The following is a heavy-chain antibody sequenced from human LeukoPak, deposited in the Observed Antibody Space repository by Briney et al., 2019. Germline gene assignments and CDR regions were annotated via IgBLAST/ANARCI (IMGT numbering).Heavy chain of an antibody. CDR3: AKGGGNSSSRNYRRYFDY. V-gene: IGHV3-23*01. D-gene: IGHD6-13*01. J-gene: IGHJ4*02. CDR1: GFTFSSYA. Sequence: TGGSLRLSCAASGFTFSSYAMSWVRQAPGKGLEWVSAISGSGGSTYYADSVKGRFTISRDNSKNTLYLQMNSLRAEDTAVYYCAKGGGNSSSRNYRRYFDYWGQGTLVTVSS. CDR2: ISGSGGST.